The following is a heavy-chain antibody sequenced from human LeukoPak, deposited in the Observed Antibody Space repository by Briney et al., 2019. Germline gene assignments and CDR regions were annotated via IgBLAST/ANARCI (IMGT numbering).Heavy chain of an antibody. V-gene: IGHV3-21*04. CDR3: ASYRHYYDSSGYYGYPLYYFDY. Sequence: PGGSLRLSCAASGFTFSSYSMNWVRQAPGKGLEWVSSISSSSSYIYYADSVKGRFTISRDNAKNTLYLQMNSLRAEDTAVYYCASYRHYYDSSGYYGYPLYYFDYWGQGTLVTVSS. D-gene: IGHD3-22*01. CDR2: ISSSSSYI. J-gene: IGHJ4*02. CDR1: GFTFSSYS.